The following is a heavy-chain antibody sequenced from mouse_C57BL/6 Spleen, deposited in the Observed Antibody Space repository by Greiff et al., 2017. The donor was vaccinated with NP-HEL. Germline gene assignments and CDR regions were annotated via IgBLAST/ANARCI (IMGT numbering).Heavy chain of an antibody. V-gene: IGHV5-16*01. D-gene: IGHD2-10*02. CDR2: INYDGSST. J-gene: IGHJ2*01. CDR1: GFTFSDYY. Sequence: EVQRVESEGGLVQPGSSMKLSCTASGFTFSDYYMAWVRQVPEKGLEWVANINYDGSSTYYLDSLKSRFIISRDNAKNILYLQMSSLKSEDTATYYCARVSLAPFDYWGQGTTLTVSS. CDR3: ARVSLAPFDY.